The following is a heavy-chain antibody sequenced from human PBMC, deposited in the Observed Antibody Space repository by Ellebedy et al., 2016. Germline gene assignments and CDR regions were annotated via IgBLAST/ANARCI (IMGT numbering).Heavy chain of an antibody. CDR3: ARYRYYYDSSGYYFNWFDP. V-gene: IGHV3-74*01. CDR2: INGDGSST. J-gene: IGHJ5*02. Sequence: GESLKISXVASGLTVSGYWMHWVRQAPGRGLVWVARINGDGSSTYYADSVKGRFTISRDNAKNTLYLQMNSLRAEDTAVYYCARYRYYYDSSGYYFNWFDPWGQGTLVTVSS. D-gene: IGHD3-22*01. CDR1: GLTVSGYW.